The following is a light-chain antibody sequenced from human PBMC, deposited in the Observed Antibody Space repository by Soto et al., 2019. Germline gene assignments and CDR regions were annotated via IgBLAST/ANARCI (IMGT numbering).Light chain of an antibody. Sequence: EIVMTQSPATLSVSPGESATLSCRASQDVGSNLAWYQQRPGQAPRLLIFGASTRATDISARFSGSGSGTEFTLTISSLEPEDFAVYYCQQRSNWPPITFGQGTRLEIK. CDR1: QDVGSN. V-gene: IGKV3-15*01. J-gene: IGKJ5*01. CDR3: QQRSNWPPIT. CDR2: GAS.